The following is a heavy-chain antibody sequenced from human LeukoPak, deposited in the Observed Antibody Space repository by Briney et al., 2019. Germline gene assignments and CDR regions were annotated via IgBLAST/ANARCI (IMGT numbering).Heavy chain of an antibody. CDR3: ARDGPPEYYFDY. J-gene: IGHJ4*02. V-gene: IGHV1-69*05. Sequence: ASVKVSCKASGGTFTSYASSWVRQAPGQGLEWMGGSIPIFGTANYAQKFQGRVTIPTDESTRTAYMELSSLRSEDTAVYYCARDGPPEYYFDYWGQGTLVTVSS. CDR2: SIPIFGTA. CDR1: GGTFTSYA.